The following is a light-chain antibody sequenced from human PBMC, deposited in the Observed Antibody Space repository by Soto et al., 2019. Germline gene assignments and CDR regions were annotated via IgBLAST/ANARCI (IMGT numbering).Light chain of an antibody. Sequence: IVLTQSAGTLSLSPGERATLSCRASQNVARNYLAWYQQRPGQAPRLLIYDASTGATGIPDRFSGSGSGTDFTLTISRLEPEDFAVYFCQQYARSPLAFGGGTKVDIK. CDR3: QQYARSPLA. J-gene: IGKJ4*01. V-gene: IGKV3-20*01. CDR1: QNVARNY. CDR2: DAS.